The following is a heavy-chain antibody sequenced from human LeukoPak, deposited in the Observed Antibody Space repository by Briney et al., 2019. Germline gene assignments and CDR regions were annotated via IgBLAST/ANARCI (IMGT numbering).Heavy chain of an antibody. V-gene: IGHV4-34*01. CDR2: INHSGST. Sequence: SETLSLTCAVYGGSFSGYYWSWIRQPPGKGLEWIGEINHSGSTNYNPSLKSRVTISLDTSKNRFSLEMTSVTAADTAVYYCARGAGWWNYWGQGMLVTVSS. CDR3: ARGAGWWNY. CDR1: GGSFSGYY. J-gene: IGHJ4*02. D-gene: IGHD6-19*01.